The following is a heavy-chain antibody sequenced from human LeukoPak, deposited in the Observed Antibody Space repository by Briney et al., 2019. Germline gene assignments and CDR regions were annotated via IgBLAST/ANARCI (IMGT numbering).Heavy chain of an antibody. J-gene: IGHJ6*02. CDR2: INHSGST. CDR1: GGSFSGYY. Sequence: SETLSLTCAVYGGSFSGYYWSWIRQPPGKGLEWIGEINHSGSTNYNPSLKSRVTISVDTSKNQFSLKLSSVTAADTAVYYCARRNARDIVVVPAATTHYYGMDVWGQGTTVTVSS. CDR3: ARRNARDIVVVPAATTHYYGMDV. V-gene: IGHV4-34*01. D-gene: IGHD2-2*01.